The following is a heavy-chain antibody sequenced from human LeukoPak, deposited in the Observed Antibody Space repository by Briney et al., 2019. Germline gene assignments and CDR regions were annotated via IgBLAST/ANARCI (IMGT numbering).Heavy chain of an antibody. Sequence: GGSLRLSCAASGFTFSSYVLSWVRQAPGKGLDWVSGISGSGGSTYYADSVKGRFTISRDNSKNTLYLQMNSLRAEDTAVYYCAKDLEKGYSYGYVDHWGQGTLVTVSS. D-gene: IGHD5-18*01. CDR1: GFTFSSYV. J-gene: IGHJ4*02. V-gene: IGHV3-23*01. CDR2: ISGSGGST. CDR3: AKDLEKGYSYGYVDH.